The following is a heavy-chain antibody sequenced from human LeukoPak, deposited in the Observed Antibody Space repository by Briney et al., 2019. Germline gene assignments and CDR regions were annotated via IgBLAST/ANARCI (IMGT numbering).Heavy chain of an antibody. V-gene: IGHV5-51*01. D-gene: IGHD3-10*01. Sequence: GESLTISCKGSGYTFTNYWSAWVRQMPGKGLEWMGIIYPGDSDTRYSPSFQGQVTISVDKSISTAYLQWSSLKASDTAMYYCARGAEYYGSTRRNWFDPWGQGSLVTVSS. CDR3: ARGAEYYGSTRRNWFDP. CDR1: GYTFTNYW. CDR2: IYPGDSDT. J-gene: IGHJ5*02.